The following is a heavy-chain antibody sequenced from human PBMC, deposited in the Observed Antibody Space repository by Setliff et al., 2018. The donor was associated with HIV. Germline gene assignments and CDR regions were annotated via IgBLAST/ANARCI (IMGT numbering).Heavy chain of an antibody. CDR3: ARDVAAADAFDI. CDR1: GYTFTGYY. Sequence: ASVKVSCKASGYTFTGYYLHWVRQAPGQGLEWMGWINPNSGGTNYAQKFQGRVTMTRDTSISTAYMELSRLRSDDTAVYYCARDVAAADAFDIWGQGTMVTVSS. V-gene: IGHV1-2*02. CDR2: INPNSGGT. D-gene: IGHD6-25*01. J-gene: IGHJ3*02.